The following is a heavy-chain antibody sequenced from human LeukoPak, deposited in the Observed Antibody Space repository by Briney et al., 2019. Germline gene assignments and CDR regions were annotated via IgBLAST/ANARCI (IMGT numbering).Heavy chain of an antibody. J-gene: IGHJ4*02. V-gene: IGHV3-23*01. CDR2: ISGSDGST. CDR1: GFTFSSYA. CDR3: AKDLNAYGDYVFDY. Sequence: GGSLRLSCAASGFTFSSYAMSWVRQAPGKGLEWVSAISGSDGSTCCADSVKGRFTISRDNSKNTLYLQMNSLRAEDTAVYYCAKDLNAYGDYVFDYWGQGTLVTVSS. D-gene: IGHD4-17*01.